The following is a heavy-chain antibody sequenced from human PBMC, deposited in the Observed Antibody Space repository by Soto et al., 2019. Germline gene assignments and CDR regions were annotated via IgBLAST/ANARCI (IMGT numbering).Heavy chain of an antibody. CDR1: GFTFSSYA. CDR2: ISYDGSNK. CDR3: ARGTARGIVLVPPAMNYYYGMDV. D-gene: IGHD2-2*01. V-gene: IGHV3-30-3*01. J-gene: IGHJ6*02. Sequence: GGSLRLSCAASGFTFSSYAMHWVRQAPDKGLEWVAVISYDGSNKYYADSVKGRFTISRDNSKNTLHLQMNSLRAEDTAVYYYARGTARGIVLVPPAMNYYYGMDVWGQGTTVTVSS.